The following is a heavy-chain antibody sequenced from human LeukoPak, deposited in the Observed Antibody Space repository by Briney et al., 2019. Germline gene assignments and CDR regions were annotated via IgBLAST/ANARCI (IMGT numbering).Heavy chain of an antibody. CDR2: ISSSSSYI. Sequence: PGGSLRLSCAASGFTFSSYSMNWVRQAPGKGLEWVSSISSSSSYIYYADSVKGRFTISRDNAKNSLYLQMNSLRAEDTAVYYCARVWRGDYYGSGSYYKKYLLFDYWGQGTLVTVSS. CDR1: GFTFSSYS. CDR3: ARVWRGDYYGSGSYYKKYLLFDY. V-gene: IGHV3-21*01. J-gene: IGHJ4*02. D-gene: IGHD3-10*01.